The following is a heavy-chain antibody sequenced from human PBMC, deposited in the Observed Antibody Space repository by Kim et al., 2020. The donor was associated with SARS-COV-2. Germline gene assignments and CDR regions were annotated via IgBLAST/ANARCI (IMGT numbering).Heavy chain of an antibody. D-gene: IGHD6-13*01. J-gene: IGHJ5*02. CDR2: IYYSGST. CDR3: ARDREQLPPLQYHWFDP. CDR1: GGSISSSSYY. V-gene: IGHV4-39*07. Sequence: SETLSLTCTVSGGSISSSSYYWGWIRQPPGKGLEWIGSIYYSGSTYYNPSLKSRVTISVDTSKNQFSLKLSSVTAADTAVYYCARDREQLPPLQYHWFDPWGQGTLVTVSS.